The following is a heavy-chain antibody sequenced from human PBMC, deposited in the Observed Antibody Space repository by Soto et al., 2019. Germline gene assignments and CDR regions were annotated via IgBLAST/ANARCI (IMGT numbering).Heavy chain of an antibody. CDR3: ARYSETMTTVAPDP. Sequence: QVQLVQSGAEVKKPGSSVKVSCKASGGTFSSYTISWVRQAPGQGLEWMGRIIPILGIANYAQKFQGRVTXXAXKXXSTAYMELSSLRSEDTAVYYCARYSETMTTVAPDPWGQGTLVTVSS. CDR1: GGTFSSYT. D-gene: IGHD4-17*01. CDR2: IIPILGIA. J-gene: IGHJ5*02. V-gene: IGHV1-69*02.